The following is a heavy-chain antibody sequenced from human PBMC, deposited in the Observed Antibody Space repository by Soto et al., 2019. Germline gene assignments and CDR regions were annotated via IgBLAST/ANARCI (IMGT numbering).Heavy chain of an antibody. CDR1: GFTFSSYA. J-gene: IGHJ4*02. Sequence: QVQLVESGGGVVQPGRSLRLSCAASGFTFSSYAMHWVRQAPGKGLEWVAVISYDGSNKYYADSVKGRFTISRDNSKNTLYLQMNSLRAEDTAVYYCARGDVDTAMAKDYWGQGTLVTVSS. V-gene: IGHV3-30-3*01. CDR3: ARGDVDTAMAKDY. D-gene: IGHD5-18*01. CDR2: ISYDGSNK.